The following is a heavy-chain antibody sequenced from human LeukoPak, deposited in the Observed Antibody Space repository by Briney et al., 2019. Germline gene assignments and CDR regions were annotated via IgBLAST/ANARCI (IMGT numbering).Heavy chain of an antibody. J-gene: IGHJ6*02. V-gene: IGHV4-34*01. CDR1: GGSFTDYF. D-gene: IGHD3-22*01. CDR3: ARGRIAKIVVVHSFSYGMDV. Sequence: PSETLSLTCTVFGGSFTDYFWTWIRHSPGKGLEWIGEINDYTGDTNYNPSLNSRVSISLEKSKNQFSLELRSVTAADTAVYYCARGRIAKIVVVHSFSYGMDVWGQGTTVTVS. CDR2: INDYTGDT.